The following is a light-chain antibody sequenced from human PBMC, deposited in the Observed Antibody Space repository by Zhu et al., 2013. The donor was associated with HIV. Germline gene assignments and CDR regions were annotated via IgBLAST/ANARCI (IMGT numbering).Light chain of an antibody. CDR2: GPS. Sequence: DIVLTQSPGTLSLSPGERATLSCRASQSVSSNYLAWYQQKPGQAPRLLVYGPSSRATGLPDRFSGRGSGTDFTLTISRLEPEDFAVYYCQQRTNWPPELTFGGGTKVEIK. CDR3: QQRTNWPPELT. CDR1: QSVSSNY. J-gene: IGKJ4*01. V-gene: IGKV3D-20*02.